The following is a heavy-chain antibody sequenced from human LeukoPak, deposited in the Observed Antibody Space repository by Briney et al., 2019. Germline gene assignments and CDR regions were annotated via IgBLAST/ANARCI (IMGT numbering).Heavy chain of an antibody. Sequence: GRSLRLSCAASGFTFSSYGMHWVRQAPGKGLEWVAVIWYDGSNKYYADSVKGRFTISRDNSKNTLYLQMNSLRAEDTAVYYCARDGVLYYYGSGSPTQVDYWGQGTLVTVSS. CDR3: ARDGVLYYYGSGSPTQVDY. D-gene: IGHD3-10*01. CDR2: IWYDGSNK. J-gene: IGHJ4*02. V-gene: IGHV3-33*01. CDR1: GFTFSSYG.